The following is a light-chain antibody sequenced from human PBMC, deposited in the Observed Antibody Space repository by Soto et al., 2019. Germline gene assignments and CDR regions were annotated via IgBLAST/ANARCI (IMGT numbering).Light chain of an antibody. Sequence: DIPMTQSPSTLSASVGDRVTITCRASQSLSACLAWYQQKPGKAPKLLIYDVSSLESGVPSRFSGSGSGTEFTLTISNLQPDDFATYYCQQYNSYSRRTFGQGTKVEIK. CDR3: QQYNSYSRRT. CDR2: DVS. V-gene: IGKV1-5*01. J-gene: IGKJ1*01. CDR1: QSLSAC.